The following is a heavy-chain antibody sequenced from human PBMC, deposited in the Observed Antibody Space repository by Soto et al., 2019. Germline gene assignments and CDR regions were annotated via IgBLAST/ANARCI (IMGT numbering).Heavy chain of an antibody. V-gene: IGHV3-53*01. CDR2: IYSGGST. D-gene: IGHD6-13*01. Sequence: PGGSLRLSCAASGFTVSSNYMSWVRQAPGKGLEWVSVIYSGGSTYYADSVKGRFTISRDNSKNTLYLQMNSLRAEDTAVYYCAGSSNSIAAAGTGFDYWGQGTLVTVSS. CDR3: AGSSNSIAAAGTGFDY. J-gene: IGHJ4*02. CDR1: GFTVSSNY.